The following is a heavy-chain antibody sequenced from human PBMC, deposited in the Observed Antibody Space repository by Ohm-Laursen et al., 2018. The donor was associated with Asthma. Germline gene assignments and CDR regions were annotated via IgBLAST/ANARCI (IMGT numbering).Heavy chain of an antibody. J-gene: IGHJ4*02. D-gene: IGHD6-19*01. Sequence: SLRLSCSASGFTFSSYGMHWVRQAPGKGLEWVAVISYGGSNKYYADSVKGRFTISRDNSKNTLYLQMNSLRAEDTAVYYCARDGYSSGCHDYWGQGTLVTVSS. V-gene: IGHV3-30*03. CDR1: GFTFSSYG. CDR3: ARDGYSSGCHDY. CDR2: ISYGGSNK.